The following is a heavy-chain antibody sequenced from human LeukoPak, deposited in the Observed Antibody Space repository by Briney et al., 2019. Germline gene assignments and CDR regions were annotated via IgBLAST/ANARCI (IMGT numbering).Heavy chain of an antibody. CDR1: GGSISSGDYY. D-gene: IGHD5-12*01. Sequence: SETLSLTCTVSGGSISSGDYYWSWIRQPPGKGLEWIGYIYYSGSTYYNPSLKSRLTISVDTSKNQFSLKLSSVTAADTAVYYCARWGNSGYASGYFDYWGQGTLVTVSS. J-gene: IGHJ4*02. V-gene: IGHV4-30-4*01. CDR2: IYYSGST. CDR3: ARWGNSGYASGYFDY.